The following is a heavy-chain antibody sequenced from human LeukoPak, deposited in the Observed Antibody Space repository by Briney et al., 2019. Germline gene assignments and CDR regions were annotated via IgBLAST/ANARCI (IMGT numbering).Heavy chain of an antibody. J-gene: IGHJ4*02. CDR1: GFTFSSYS. D-gene: IGHD6-13*01. CDR3: ARGPMGIAAAANYYFDY. Sequence: GGSLRLSCAASGFTFSSYSMNWVRQAPGKGLEWVSSISSSSSYIYYADSVKGRFTISRDNAKNSLYLQMNSLRAEDTAVYYCARGPMGIAAAANYYFDYWGQGTLVTVSS. CDR2: ISSSSSYI. V-gene: IGHV3-21*01.